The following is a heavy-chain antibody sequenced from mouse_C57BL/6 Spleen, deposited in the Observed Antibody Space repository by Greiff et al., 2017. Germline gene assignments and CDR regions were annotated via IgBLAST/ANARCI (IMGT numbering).Heavy chain of an antibody. CDR3: ARASYDGYYGYYAMDY. J-gene: IGHJ4*01. CDR1: GYSITSGYY. D-gene: IGHD2-3*01. V-gene: IGHV3-6*01. Sequence: EVKLVESGPGLVKPSQSLSLTCSVTGYSITSGYYWNWIRQFPGNKLEWMGYISYDGSNNYNPSLKNRISITRDTSKNQFFLKLNSVTTEDTATYYCARASYDGYYGYYAMDYWGQGTSVTVSS. CDR2: ISYDGSN.